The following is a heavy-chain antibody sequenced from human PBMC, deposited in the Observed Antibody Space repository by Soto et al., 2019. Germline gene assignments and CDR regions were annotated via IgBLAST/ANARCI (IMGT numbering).Heavy chain of an antibody. D-gene: IGHD3-10*01. CDR2: ISGSGSST. CDR3: TRGGIWGVSWNWFDT. Sequence: GGSLRLSCAASGFTFSSYAMSWVRQAPGKGLEWVSTISGSGSSTYYAASVKGRFTISRENAKNSLYLQMNSLRAEDTAMYYCTRGGIWGVSWNWFDTWGQGTLVTAPQ. J-gene: IGHJ5*02. CDR1: GFTFSSYA. V-gene: IGHV3-23*01.